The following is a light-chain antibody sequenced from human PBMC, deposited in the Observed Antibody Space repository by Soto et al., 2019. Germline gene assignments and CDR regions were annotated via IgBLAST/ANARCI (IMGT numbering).Light chain of an antibody. CDR1: QGISSW. V-gene: IGKV1-5*01. J-gene: IGKJ1*01. CDR3: QQYKSYWT. Sequence: DIKMTQSPSSVSASVGDRVTITFRASQGISSWLAWYQQKPGKAPKLLISDASSLETGVPSRFSGSGSGTEFTLTINSLQPDDFATYYCQQYKSYWTFGQGTKVHIK. CDR2: DAS.